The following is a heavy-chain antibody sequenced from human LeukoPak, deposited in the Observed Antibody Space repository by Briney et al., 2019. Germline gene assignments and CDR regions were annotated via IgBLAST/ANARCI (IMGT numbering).Heavy chain of an antibody. CDR2: ITTYNGNA. V-gene: IGHV1-18*01. CDR3: ARQMTTLTMGRTFDR. D-gene: IGHD4-17*01. CDR1: GYTFSHYG. J-gene: IGHJ3*02. Sequence: ASVKVSCKTSGYTFSHYGISLLRQAPGQGLEWMGWITTYNGNAKYRHQFQDRVTMTTDTSTSTAYMELRSLRSDDTAVYYCARQMTTLTMGRTFDRWGQGTMVTVSS.